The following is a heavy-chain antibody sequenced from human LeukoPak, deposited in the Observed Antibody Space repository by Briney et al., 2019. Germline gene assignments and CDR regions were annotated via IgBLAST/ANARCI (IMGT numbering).Heavy chain of an antibody. CDR2: ISYDGSNK. D-gene: IGHD3-9*01. CDR3: AKDVSFPYYDILTG. V-gene: IGHV3-30-3*01. Sequence: GGSLRLSCAASGFTFSSYAMHWVRQAPGKGLEWVAVISYDGSNKYYADSVKGRFTISRDNSKNTLYLQMNSLRAEDTAVYYCAKDVSFPYYDILTGWGQGTLVTVSS. J-gene: IGHJ4*02. CDR1: GFTFSSYA.